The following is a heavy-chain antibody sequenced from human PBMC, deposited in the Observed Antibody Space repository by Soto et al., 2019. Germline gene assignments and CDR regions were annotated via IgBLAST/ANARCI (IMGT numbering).Heavy chain of an antibody. Sequence: DLVESGGGLVQPGGSLRLSCAVSGFTFSSNHLHWVRQGRGEGLVWVSGIGPAGDSYYSGSVKGRFIISRENAKNSFYLEMNNLRSEDTAVYFCARLNVGVGSNSFDYWGQGTLVTVSS. D-gene: IGHD1-26*01. V-gene: IGHV3-13*01. CDR3: ARLNVGVGSNSFDY. CDR2: IGPAGDS. CDR1: GFTFSSNH. J-gene: IGHJ4*02.